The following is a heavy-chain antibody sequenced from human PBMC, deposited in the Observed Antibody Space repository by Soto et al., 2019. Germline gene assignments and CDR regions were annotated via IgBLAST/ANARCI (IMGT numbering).Heavy chain of an antibody. D-gene: IGHD3-16*01. CDR3: ARRYASSFDS. CDR1: GGSISSYY. Sequence: PSETLSLTCTVWGGSISSYYWRWIRQPPGKGLEWIGYIYYSGSTNYNPSLKSRVTISVDTSKNQFSLKLSSVTAADTAVYYCARRYASSFDSWGQETLVPVSS. J-gene: IGHJ5*01. CDR2: IYYSGST. V-gene: IGHV4-59*08.